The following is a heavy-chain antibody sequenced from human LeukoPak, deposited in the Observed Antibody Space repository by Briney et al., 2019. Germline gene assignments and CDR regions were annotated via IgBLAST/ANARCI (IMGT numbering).Heavy chain of an antibody. D-gene: IGHD4-11*01. CDR1: GGSFSGYY. V-gene: IGHV4-34*01. Sequence: SETLSLTCAVYGGSFSGYYWSWIRQPPGKGLEWIGEINHSGSTNYNPSLKSRVTISVDTSKNQFSLKLSSVTAADTAVYYCARGQDYSNYGSDWFDPWGQGTLVTVSS. CDR2: INHSGST. J-gene: IGHJ5*02. CDR3: ARGQDYSNYGSDWFDP.